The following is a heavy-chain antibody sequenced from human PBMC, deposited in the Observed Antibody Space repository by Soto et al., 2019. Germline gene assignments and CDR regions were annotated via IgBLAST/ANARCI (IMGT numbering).Heavy chain of an antibody. CDR1: GGSISSYY. Sequence: QVQLQESGPGLVKPSETLSLTCTVSGGSISSYYWSWIRQPPGKGLEWIGYIYYSGSTNYNPSLKSRVTISVDTSKNQFSLKLSSVTAADTAVYYCERLPRSRGWFDPWGQGTLVTVSS. CDR3: ERLPRSRGWFDP. CDR2: IYYSGST. V-gene: IGHV4-59*01. J-gene: IGHJ5*02.